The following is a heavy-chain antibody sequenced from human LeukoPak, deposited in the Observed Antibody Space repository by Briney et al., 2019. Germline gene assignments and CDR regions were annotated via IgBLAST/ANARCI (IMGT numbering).Heavy chain of an antibody. V-gene: IGHV4-4*09. CDR3: ARRIVAGATNSHWFDP. D-gene: IGHD2-21*01. CDR2: IYPSGGT. CDR1: GGPIDSYY. Sequence: SETLPLTCTVSGGPIDSYYWSWIRLPPGKGLEWIGYIYPSGGTHYNPSLLSRVSMSVDTSKNQFSLKVRSATAADTAVYFCARRIVAGATNSHWFDPWGQGTLVTVSS. J-gene: IGHJ5*02.